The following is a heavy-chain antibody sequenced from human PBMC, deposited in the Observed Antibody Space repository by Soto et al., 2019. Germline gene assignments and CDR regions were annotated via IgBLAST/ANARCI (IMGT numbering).Heavy chain of an antibody. V-gene: IGHV1-18*01. CDR3: ARGRYGDY. J-gene: IGHJ4*02. CDR2: ISAHNGNT. Sequence: QVHLEQSGAEVKKPGASVKVSCKGSDYTFTCYGITWVRQAPGQGLEWMGWISAHNGNTDYAQKLQGRVTVTRDTSTSTAYMELRSLRSDDTAVYYCARGRYGDYWGQGALVTVSS. D-gene: IGHD1-1*01. CDR1: DYTFTCYG.